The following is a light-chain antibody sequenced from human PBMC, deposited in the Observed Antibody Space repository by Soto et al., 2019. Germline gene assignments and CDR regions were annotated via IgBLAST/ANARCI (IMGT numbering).Light chain of an antibody. CDR3: SSYAGTSIPVV. CDR1: SSDVGGYNF. V-gene: IGLV2-8*01. Sequence: QSALTQPPSASGSPGQSVTISCTGSSSDVGGYNFVSWYQQHPGKAPKLMIYDVSERPSGVPDRFSVSKSGNTASLTVSGLQADDEADYYCSSYAGTSIPVVFGGGTKLTVL. J-gene: IGLJ2*01. CDR2: DVS.